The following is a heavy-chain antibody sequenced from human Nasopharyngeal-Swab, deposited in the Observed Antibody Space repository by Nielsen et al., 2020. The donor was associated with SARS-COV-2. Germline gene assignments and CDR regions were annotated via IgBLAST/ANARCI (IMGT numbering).Heavy chain of an antibody. CDR3: AKEDVVRGDAFDI. V-gene: IGHV3-23*01. CDR1: GFTFNSYA. Sequence: GESLKISCIASGFTFNSYAMHWVRRTPGKGLQWVSGISSSGGNKYYTDSVKGRFTVSRDNSRNTLYLQMHSLRAEDTALYYCAKEDVVRGDAFDIWGQGTMVTVSS. J-gene: IGHJ3*02. D-gene: IGHD3-10*01. CDR2: ISSSGGNK.